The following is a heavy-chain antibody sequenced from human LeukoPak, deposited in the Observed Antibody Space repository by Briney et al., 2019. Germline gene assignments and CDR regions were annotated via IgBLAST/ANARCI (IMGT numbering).Heavy chain of an antibody. CDR2: IKQDGSEK. Sequence: GGSLRLSCAASGFTFSTYWMSWVRQAPGKGLEWVANIKQDGSEKYYLDSVKGRSTISRDNAKNSLYLQMNSLRAEDTAVYFCTREAAAGIDYWGQGTLVTVSS. V-gene: IGHV3-7*01. D-gene: IGHD6-13*01. CDR3: TREAAAGIDY. J-gene: IGHJ4*02. CDR1: GFTFSTYW.